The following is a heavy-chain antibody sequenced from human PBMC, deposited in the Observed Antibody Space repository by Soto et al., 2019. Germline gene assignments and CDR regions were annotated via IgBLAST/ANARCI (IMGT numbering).Heavy chain of an antibody. CDR2: SSYTGST. D-gene: IGHD3-3*01. Sequence: QEQLQESGPRLVKPSETLSLTCSVSGGSISNYHWSWIRQPPGKGLEWIGSSSYTGSTNYSPSLQSRVTMLRATSKKQFSLKLSSVTAADTDVYYCARVAADAYWSGYDDYWGQGTLVTVSS. V-gene: IGHV4-59*01. J-gene: IGHJ4*02. CDR3: ARVAADAYWSGYDDY. CDR1: GGSISNYH.